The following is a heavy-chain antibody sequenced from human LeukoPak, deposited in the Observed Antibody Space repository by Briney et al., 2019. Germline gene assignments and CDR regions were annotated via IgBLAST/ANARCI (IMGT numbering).Heavy chain of an antibody. V-gene: IGHV4-30-2*01. CDR1: GGSISSGGYY. J-gene: IGHJ6*03. Sequence: ASQTLSLTCTVSGGSISSGGYYWSWIRQPPGKGLEWIGYIYHSGSTYYNPSLKSRVTISVDRSKNQFSLKLSSVTAADTAVYYCASLSPWETYYYYYMDVWGKGTTVTVSS. CDR3: ASLSPWETYYYYYMDV. D-gene: IGHD1-26*01. CDR2: IYHSGST.